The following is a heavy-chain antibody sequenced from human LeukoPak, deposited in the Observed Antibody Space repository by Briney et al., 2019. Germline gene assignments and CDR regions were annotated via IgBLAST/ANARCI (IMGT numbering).Heavy chain of an antibody. Sequence: SETLSLTCTVSGGSISSRPYYWGWVRQPPGTGLEWIGTISYSGTTYYSPSLKSRVTISVDTSKNQFSLKLSSVTAADTAVYYCARLPCYYDSSGYSGYFDYWGQGTLVTVSS. V-gene: IGHV4-39*07. CDR2: ISYSGTT. J-gene: IGHJ4*02. CDR3: ARLPCYYDSSGYSGYFDY. CDR1: GGSISSRPYY. D-gene: IGHD3-22*01.